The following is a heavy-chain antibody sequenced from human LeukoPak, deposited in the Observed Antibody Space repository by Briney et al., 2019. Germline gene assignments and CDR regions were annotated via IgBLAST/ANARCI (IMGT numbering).Heavy chain of an antibody. CDR3: ARHFDGPPPVGNSRLNCFDP. J-gene: IGHJ5*02. CDR2: IYDSGTT. V-gene: IGHV4-59*08. Sequence: SETPSLTCTVSGGSISSYYWTWIRQPPGKGLEWIGYIYDSGTTYYNPSLKSRVTISMDTSKNQLSLRLRSVTAADTPVFFCARHFDGPPPVGNSRLNCFDPRGQGTLATVSS. D-gene: IGHD1-1*01. CDR1: GGSISSYY.